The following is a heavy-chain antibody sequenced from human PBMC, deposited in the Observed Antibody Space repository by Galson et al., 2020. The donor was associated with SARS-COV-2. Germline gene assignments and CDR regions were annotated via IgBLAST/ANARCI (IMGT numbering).Heavy chain of an antibody. D-gene: IGHD6-19*01. CDR2: VYYTGTT. V-gene: IGHV4-59*08. Sequence: SETLSLTCTVSGVPASSYYWGWIRQPPGKGLEWIGYVYYTGTTNYNPSLKSRVAILVDTSKRQFSLILSSVTAADTAVYYCATYISAWSAFNYWGQGTLVTVSS. CDR1: GVPASSYY. CDR3: ATYISAWSAFNY. J-gene: IGHJ4*02.